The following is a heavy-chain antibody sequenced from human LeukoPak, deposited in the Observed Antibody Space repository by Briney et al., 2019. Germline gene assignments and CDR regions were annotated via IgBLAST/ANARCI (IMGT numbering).Heavy chain of an antibody. CDR3: ARVGDSSGNDAFDI. V-gene: IGHV4-59*01. D-gene: IGHD3-22*01. Sequence: SETLSLTCTVSGGSISSYYWSWIRQPPGKGLEWIGYIYYSGSTNYNPSLKSRVTISVDTSKNQFSLKPSSVTAADTAVYYCARVGDSSGNDAFDIWGQGTMVTVSS. CDR1: GGSISSYY. CDR2: IYYSGST. J-gene: IGHJ3*02.